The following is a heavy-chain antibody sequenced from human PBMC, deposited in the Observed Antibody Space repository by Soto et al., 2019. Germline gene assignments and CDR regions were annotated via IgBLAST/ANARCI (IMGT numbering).Heavy chain of an antibody. CDR1: GCTIRSYG. Sequence: GGPQRLSCAASGCTIRSYGMNWVRQAQGKGLEWVSVISGSDGSTYYADSVKGRFTISRDNSKNTLNLQMNSLRAEDMALYYCARRSSSWYFDYWGQGILVTGSS. CDR3: ARRSSSWYFDY. J-gene: IGHJ4*02. V-gene: IGHV3-23*01. D-gene: IGHD6-13*01. CDR2: ISGSDGST.